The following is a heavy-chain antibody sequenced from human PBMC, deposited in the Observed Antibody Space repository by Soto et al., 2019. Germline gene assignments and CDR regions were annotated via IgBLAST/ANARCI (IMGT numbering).Heavy chain of an antibody. CDR3: ARGYSSGWLASYTWFDP. J-gene: IGHJ5*02. D-gene: IGHD6-19*01. CDR1: GYTITGYY. V-gene: IGHV1-2*04. Sequence: ASVKVSCKASGYTITGYYMHWVRQAPGQGLEWMGWINPNSGGTNYAQKFQGWVTMTRDTSISTAYMELSRLRSDDTAVYYCARGYSSGWLASYTWFDPWGQGTLVTVSS. CDR2: INPNSGGT.